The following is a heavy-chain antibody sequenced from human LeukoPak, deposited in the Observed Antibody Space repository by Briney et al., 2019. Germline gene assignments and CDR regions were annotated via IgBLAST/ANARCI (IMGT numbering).Heavy chain of an antibody. V-gene: IGHV1-2*04. D-gene: IGHD6-13*01. CDR2: INPNSGGT. CDR3: ARNIAAGTTYFDY. J-gene: IGHJ4*02. CDR1: GYTFTGYY. Sequence: GASVKVSCKASGYTFTGYYMHWVRQAPGQGLEWMGWINPNSGGTNYAQKFQGWVTMTRDTSISTAYMELSRLRSDDTAVYYCARNIAAGTTYFDYWGQGTLVTVSS.